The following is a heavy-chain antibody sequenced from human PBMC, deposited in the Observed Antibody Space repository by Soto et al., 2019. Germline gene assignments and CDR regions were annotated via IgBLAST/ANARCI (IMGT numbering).Heavy chain of an antibody. CDR1: GGTFSSYA. V-gene: IGHV1-69*13. CDR2: IIPIFGTA. D-gene: IGHD6-13*01. Sequence: ASVKVSCKASGGTFSSYAISWVRQSPGQGLEWMGGIIPIFGTANYAQKFQGSVTITADESTSTAYMELSSLRSEDTAVYYCARGRIAAAGIKMDVWGQGTTVTVSS. J-gene: IGHJ6*02. CDR3: ARGRIAAAGIKMDV.